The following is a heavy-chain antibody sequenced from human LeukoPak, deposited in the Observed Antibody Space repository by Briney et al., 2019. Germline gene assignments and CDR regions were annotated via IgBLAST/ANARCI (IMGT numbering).Heavy chain of an antibody. J-gene: IGHJ4*02. Sequence: PGGSLRLSCATSRFSFSSHAMTWVRQAPGKGLEWLSAISISGDDTYYADSVKGRFTISRDNSKNTLYLQMNSLSADDTAMYYCANEIRPNDYWGQGTLVTVSS. CDR3: ANEIRPNDY. CDR1: RFSFSSHA. CDR2: ISISGDDT. V-gene: IGHV3-23*01. D-gene: IGHD4-17*01.